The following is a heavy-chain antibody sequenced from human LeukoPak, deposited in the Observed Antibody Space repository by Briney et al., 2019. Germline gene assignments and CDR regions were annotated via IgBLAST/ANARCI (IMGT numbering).Heavy chain of an antibody. CDR2: ISSSGGSA. D-gene: IGHD3-10*01. CDR3: AKPHYTAYYYYGMDV. CDR1: GFTFSNYA. Sequence: PGGSRRLSCAASGFTFSNYAMNWVRQAPGKGLEWVPAISSSGGSAYYADSVKGRFTISRDNSKNTLYLQMNSLRAEDTAVYYCAKPHYTAYYYYGMDVWGQGTTVTVSS. V-gene: IGHV3-23*01. J-gene: IGHJ6*02.